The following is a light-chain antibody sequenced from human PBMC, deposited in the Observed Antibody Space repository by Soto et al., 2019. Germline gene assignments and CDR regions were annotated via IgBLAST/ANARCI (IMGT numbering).Light chain of an antibody. CDR1: QSLLATSNNRIH. CDR2: RAS. V-gene: IGKV4-1*01. Sequence: DIVMTQSPDSLAVSLGERATINCKSSQSLLATSNNRIHLAWYQQKRGQPPRLLIYRASTRDSGVSDRFNGSGSGTDFTLTIRSLQPEDVATYYCQQYFDAHLTFGGGTRVEI. CDR3: QQYFDAHLT. J-gene: IGKJ4*01.